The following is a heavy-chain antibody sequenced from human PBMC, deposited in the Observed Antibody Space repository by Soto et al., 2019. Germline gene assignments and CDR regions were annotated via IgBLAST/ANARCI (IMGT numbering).Heavy chain of an antibody. V-gene: IGHV3-30-3*01. CDR3: ARDVPPSCRVFGVVPNYYYGMDV. D-gene: IGHD3-3*01. CDR2: ISYDGSNE. CDR1: GFTFSSYA. Sequence: QVQLVESGGGVVQPGRSLRLSCAASGFTFSSYAMHWVRQAPGKGLEWVAVISYDGSNEYYADSVKGRFTISRDNSKKTLYLQMNSLIAEDTAVYYCARDVPPSCRVFGVVPNYYYGMDVWGQGTTVTGSS. J-gene: IGHJ6*02.